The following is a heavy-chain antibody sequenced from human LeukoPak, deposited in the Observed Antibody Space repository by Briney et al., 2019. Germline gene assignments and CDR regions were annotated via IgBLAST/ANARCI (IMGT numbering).Heavy chain of an antibody. J-gene: IGHJ4*02. Sequence: PGGSLRLSCAASGFTFSSYRMHWVRQAPGKGLVWVSRINSDGSSTSYADSVKGRFTISRDNAKNTLYLQMNSLRAEDTAVYYCARGYSSGWYYFDYWGQGTPVTVSS. V-gene: IGHV3-74*01. D-gene: IGHD6-19*01. CDR3: ARGYSSGWYYFDY. CDR1: GFTFSSYR. CDR2: INSDGSST.